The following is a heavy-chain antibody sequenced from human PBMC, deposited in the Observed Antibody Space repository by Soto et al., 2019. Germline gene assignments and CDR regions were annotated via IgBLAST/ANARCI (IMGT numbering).Heavy chain of an antibody. Sequence: EVQLLESGGGLVQPGGSLRLSCAASGFTFSDYAMNWVRQAPGKGLEWVSTISGSADDTNYADSVKARFTISRDNSKSTPSLQMDSLRAEDTAVYYCAKSGDFGRYFFYMDVWGKGTTVTVSS. CDR1: GFTFSDYA. D-gene: IGHD3-10*01. CDR3: AKSGDFGRYFFYMDV. J-gene: IGHJ6*03. CDR2: ISGSADDT. V-gene: IGHV3-23*01.